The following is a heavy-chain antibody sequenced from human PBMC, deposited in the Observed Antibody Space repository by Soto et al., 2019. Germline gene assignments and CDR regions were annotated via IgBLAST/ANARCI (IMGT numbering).Heavy chain of an antibody. CDR3: ARDKFCNTATCFGYMAV. V-gene: IGHV1-69*04. J-gene: IGHJ6*03. CDR1: GDTFTSHT. CDR2: IIPTLGIT. D-gene: IGHD2-2*01. Sequence: SVKVSCKASGDTFTSHTITWVRQAPGQGLEWVGRIIPTLGITDYAQKFQGRVTITADKSTSTAYMEVSSLRSEDTALYYCARDKFCNTATCFGYMAVCSTGTTVTVSS.